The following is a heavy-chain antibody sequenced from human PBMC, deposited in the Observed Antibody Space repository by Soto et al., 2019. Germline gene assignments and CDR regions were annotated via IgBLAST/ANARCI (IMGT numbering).Heavy chain of an antibody. V-gene: IGHV3-30*18. Sequence: VGSLRLSCGSSVFTFSSSGIHGVRHSPGKWLEWVAVISYDGSNQYSADSAKGRFTIHRDNSKETLYLQMNSLRAEAPAGYNCAKELAPSHYSDSRGCFEYWGQRTLGSVSS. J-gene: IGHJ4*02. CDR1: VFTFSSSG. CDR3: AKELAPSHYSDSRGCFEY. CDR2: ISYDGSNQ. D-gene: IGHD3-22*01.